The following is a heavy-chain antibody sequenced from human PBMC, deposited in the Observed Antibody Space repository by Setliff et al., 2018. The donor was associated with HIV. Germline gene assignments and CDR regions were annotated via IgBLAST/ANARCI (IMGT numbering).Heavy chain of an antibody. CDR2: IYTSGST. J-gene: IGHJ6*03. V-gene: IGHV4-61*09. CDR1: GGSISSGSYY. Sequence: PSETLSLTCTVSGGSISSGSYYWSWIRQPAGKGLEWIGHIYTSGSTNYNPSLKSRVTISVDTSKNQFSLKLSSVTAADTAVYYCARDRFDTIFGVVAYYYYYMDVWGKGTTVTSP. D-gene: IGHD3-3*01. CDR3: ARDRFDTIFGVVAYYYYYMDV.